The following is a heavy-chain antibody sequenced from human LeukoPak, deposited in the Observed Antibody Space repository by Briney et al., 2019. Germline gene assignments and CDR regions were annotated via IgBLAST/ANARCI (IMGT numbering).Heavy chain of an antibody. V-gene: IGHV3-7*04. CDR1: GFTFSNYW. CDR2: IKEDGSEK. D-gene: IGHD6-13*01. J-gene: IGHJ4*02. Sequence: GGSLSLSCAASGFTFSNYWMSWVRQAPGKGLEWVANIKEDGSEKYYVDSVKGRFTISRDNARNSLYLQMNSLRAEDTAVYYCARGRQLGYWGLETLVTVSS. CDR3: ARGRQLGY.